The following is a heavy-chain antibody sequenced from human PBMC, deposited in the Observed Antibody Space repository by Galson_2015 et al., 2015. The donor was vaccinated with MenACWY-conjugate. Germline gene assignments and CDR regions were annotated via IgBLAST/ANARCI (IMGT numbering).Heavy chain of an antibody. V-gene: IGHV3-23*01. CDR2: IGGSGDST. Sequence: SLRLSCAASGFTFSNFGLSWVRQAPGEGLEWVSSIGGSGDSTYYADSVKGRFTISRDNSRNTLSLQMNSLRAEDTAVYYCAKFGPSGGVTTGWILHLDYWGQGTLVTVSS. J-gene: IGHJ4*02. D-gene: IGHD1-26*01. CDR1: GFTFSNFG. CDR3: AKFGPSGGVTTGWILHLDY.